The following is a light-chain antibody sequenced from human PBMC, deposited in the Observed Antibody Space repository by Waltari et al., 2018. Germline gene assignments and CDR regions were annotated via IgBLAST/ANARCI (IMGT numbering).Light chain of an antibody. V-gene: IGLV1-36*01. J-gene: IGLJ3*02. CDR3: AAWDDSLNGWV. Sequence: QSVLTQPPSLSEAPRQRVTISCSGSSSNIGNNAVNWYQHLPGKAPELLIYFDDLLPPGVPARFSASKSGTSASLAISGLQSEDEAEYYCAAWDDSLNGWVFGGGTKLTVL. CDR2: FDD. CDR1: SSNIGNNA.